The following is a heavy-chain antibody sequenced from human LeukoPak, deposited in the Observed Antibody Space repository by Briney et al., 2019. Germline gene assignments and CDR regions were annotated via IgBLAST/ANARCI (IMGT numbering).Heavy chain of an antibody. CDR1: GFTVSSNS. D-gene: IGHD3-10*01. Sequence: GGSLRLSCTVSGFTVSSNSMSWVRQAPGKGLEWVSFIYSDNTHYSDSVKGRFTISRDNSKNTLYLQMNSLRAEDTAVYYCAKGRAVEGVRYFDYWGQGTLVTVSS. CDR3: AKGRAVEGVRYFDY. CDR2: IYSDNT. J-gene: IGHJ4*02. V-gene: IGHV3-53*01.